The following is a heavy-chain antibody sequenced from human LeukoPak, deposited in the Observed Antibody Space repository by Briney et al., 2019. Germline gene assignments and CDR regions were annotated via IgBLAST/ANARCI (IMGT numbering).Heavy chain of an antibody. V-gene: IGHV3-30*04. Sequence: PGGSLRLSCAASGFTFSGSAMHWVRQAPGEGLEWVAVISRDGTEHYYADSVKGRLTISRDNSQSTLYLHMNSLSTEDTAIYYCARAIRAPGTPENGFDIWGQGTMVTVSS. J-gene: IGHJ3*02. CDR3: ARAIRAPGTPENGFDI. CDR1: GFTFSGSA. D-gene: IGHD6-13*01. CDR2: ISRDGTEH.